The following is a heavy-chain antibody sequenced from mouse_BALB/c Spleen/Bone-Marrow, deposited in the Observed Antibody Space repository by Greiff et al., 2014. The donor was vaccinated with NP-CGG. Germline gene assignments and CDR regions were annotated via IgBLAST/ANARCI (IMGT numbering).Heavy chain of an antibody. D-gene: IGHD2-14*01. CDR2: IDTSDSYT. CDR1: GHTLTDYW. J-gene: IGHJ3*01. V-gene: IGHV1-69*01. Sequence: VQRVESGAELVMPRASVKMSCKASGHTLTDYWMHWVKQRPGQGLEWIGAIDTSDSYTSYNQKFKGKATLTVDESSSTAYMQRSSLSAEDAAFYYCARSDYRFDPLPYWGQGTLVTVSA. CDR3: ARSDYRFDPLPY.